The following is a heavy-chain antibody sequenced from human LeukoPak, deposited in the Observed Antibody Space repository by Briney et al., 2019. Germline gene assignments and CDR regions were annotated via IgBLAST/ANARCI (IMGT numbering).Heavy chain of an antibody. CDR2: FDPEDGET. CDR3: ACTRGSGSYYPSGY. Sequence: ASVKVSCKVSGYTLTELSMHWVRQAPGKGLEWVGGFDPEDGETIYAQKFQGRVTMTEDTSTDTAYMELSSLRSEDTAVYYCACTRGSGSYYPSGYWGQGTLVTVSS. V-gene: IGHV1-24*01. CDR1: GYTLTELS. D-gene: IGHD3-10*01. J-gene: IGHJ4*02.